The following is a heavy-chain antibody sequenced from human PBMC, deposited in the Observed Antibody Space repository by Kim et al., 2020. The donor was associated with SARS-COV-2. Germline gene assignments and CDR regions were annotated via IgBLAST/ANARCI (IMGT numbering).Heavy chain of an antibody. CDR2: ISGSGGST. CDR3: AMSPPWFPYYFDY. D-gene: IGHD3-10*01. Sequence: GGSLRLSCAAYGFTFSSYAMSWVRQAPGKGLEWVSAISGSGGSTYYADSVKGRFTISRDNSKNTLYLQMNSLRAEDTAVYYCAMSPPWFPYYFDYWGQGTLVTVSS. V-gene: IGHV3-23*01. CDR1: GFTFSSYA. J-gene: IGHJ4*02.